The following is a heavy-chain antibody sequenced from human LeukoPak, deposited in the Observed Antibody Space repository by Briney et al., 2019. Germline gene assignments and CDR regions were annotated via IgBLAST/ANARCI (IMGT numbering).Heavy chain of an antibody. J-gene: IGHJ5*02. Sequence: SETLSLTCAVYGGSFSCYYWSWIRQPPGKGLEWIGEINHSGSTNYNPSLKSRVTISVDTSKNQFSLKLSSVTAADTAVYYCARGPRYSSSWSLGGWFDPWGQGTLVTVSS. D-gene: IGHD6-13*01. CDR3: ARGPRYSSSWSLGGWFDP. CDR1: GGSFSCYY. V-gene: IGHV4-34*01. CDR2: INHSGST.